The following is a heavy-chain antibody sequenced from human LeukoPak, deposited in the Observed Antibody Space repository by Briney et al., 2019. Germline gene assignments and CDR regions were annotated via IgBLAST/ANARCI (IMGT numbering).Heavy chain of an antibody. Sequence: SETLSLTYTVSGGSISSSSYYWGWIRQPPGKGLEWIGSIYYSGSTYYNPSLKSRVTISVDTSKNQFSLKLSSVTAADTAVYYCARLWMTTVTKEGFDYWGQGTLVTVSS. CDR3: ARLWMTTVTKEGFDY. D-gene: IGHD4-11*01. CDR2: IYYSGST. V-gene: IGHV4-39*01. CDR1: GGSISSSSYY. J-gene: IGHJ4*02.